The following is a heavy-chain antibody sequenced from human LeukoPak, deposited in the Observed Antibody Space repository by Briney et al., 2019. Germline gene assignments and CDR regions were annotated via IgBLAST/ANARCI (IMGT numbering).Heavy chain of an antibody. CDR2: IDPGDSNI. Sequence: GESLQISCQGSGYSFTSYWINWVRQMPGKGLEWMGRIDPGDSNINYSPSFQGRVTLSVDKSTSTAYLQWSSLEASDTAMYYCARPDCSGTGCHLLTYWGQGTLVTDSS. V-gene: IGHV5-10-1*01. J-gene: IGHJ4*02. CDR1: GYSFTSYW. D-gene: IGHD2-2*01. CDR3: ARPDCSGTGCHLLTY.